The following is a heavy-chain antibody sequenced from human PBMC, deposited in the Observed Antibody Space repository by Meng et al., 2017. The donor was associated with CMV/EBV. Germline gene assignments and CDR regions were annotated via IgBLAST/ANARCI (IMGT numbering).Heavy chain of an antibody. J-gene: IGHJ6*02. V-gene: IGHV3-74*01. D-gene: IGHD3-10*01. Sequence: LSLTCAASGFTFSSYWMHWVRQAPGKGLVWVSRINSDGSSTSYADSVKGRFTISRDNAKNTLYLQMNSLRAEDTAVYYCARDVGQFGELSYGMDVWGQGTTVTVSS. CDR2: INSDGSST. CDR3: ARDVGQFGELSYGMDV. CDR1: GFTFSSYW.